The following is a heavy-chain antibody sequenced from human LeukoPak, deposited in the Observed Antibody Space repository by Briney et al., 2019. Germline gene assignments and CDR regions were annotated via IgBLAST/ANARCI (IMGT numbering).Heavy chain of an antibody. CDR2: IYSSGRT. V-gene: IGHV4-4*07. Sequence: PSGTLSLSCTASGGTIITYYWSWIRQAAGKGLEWIGRIYSSGRTNYHPSLESRVTMSIDTSKNQFYLNLTSVTAADTAVYYCARAYGDLYIIYWGQGILVTVSS. CDR1: GGTIITYY. D-gene: IGHD4-17*01. J-gene: IGHJ4*02. CDR3: ARAYGDLYIIY.